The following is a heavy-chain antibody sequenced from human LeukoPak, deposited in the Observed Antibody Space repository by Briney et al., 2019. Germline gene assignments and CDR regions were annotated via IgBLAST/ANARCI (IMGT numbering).Heavy chain of an antibody. V-gene: IGHV3-23*01. CDR1: GFTFSSYA. J-gene: IGHJ4*02. CDR3: AKSDYGDYGIWNY. Sequence: PGGSLRLSCAASGFTFSSYAMSWVRQAPGKGLEWVSAISDSGGRTYYADSVKGRFTISRDNSKNTLYLQMNSLRVEDTALYYCAKSDYGDYGIWNYWGQGTLVTVSS. D-gene: IGHD4-17*01. CDR2: ISDSGGRT.